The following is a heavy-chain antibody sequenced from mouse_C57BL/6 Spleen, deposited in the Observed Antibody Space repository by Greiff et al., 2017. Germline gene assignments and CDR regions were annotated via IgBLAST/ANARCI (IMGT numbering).Heavy chain of an antibody. CDR1: GYTFTSYW. Sequence: QVQLQQPGAELVRPGSSVKLSCKASGYTFTSYWLDWVKQRPGQGLEWIGNIYPSDSETHYNQKFKDKATLTVDKSSSTAYMQLSSLTSEDSAVYYGARCSGSTYFDYWGQGTTLTVSS. J-gene: IGHJ2*01. CDR2: IYPSDSET. D-gene: IGHD1-1*01. CDR3: ARCSGSTYFDY. V-gene: IGHV1-61*01.